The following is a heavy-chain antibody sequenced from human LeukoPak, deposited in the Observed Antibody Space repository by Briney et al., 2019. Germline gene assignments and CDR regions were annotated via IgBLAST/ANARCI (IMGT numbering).Heavy chain of an antibody. CDR1: GVSIDSSSYY. D-gene: IGHD3-22*01. V-gene: IGHV4-39*01. Sequence: SETLSLTCTVSGVSIDSSSYYWGWIRQTPGTGLEWIGNLYYRGSTYYNPSLKSRVTISVDTSKNQFSLRLSSVTAADTAVYYCARRESSGYYYFFDYWGQGTLVTVSS. CDR2: LYYRGST. J-gene: IGHJ4*02. CDR3: ARRESSGYYYFFDY.